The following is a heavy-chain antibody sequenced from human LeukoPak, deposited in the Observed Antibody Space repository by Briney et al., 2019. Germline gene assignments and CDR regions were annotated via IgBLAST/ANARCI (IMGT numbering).Heavy chain of an antibody. D-gene: IGHD1-26*01. CDR1: GFTFSNFA. CDR2: ISGSGAST. CDR3: AKGGSYYNYDGMDV. J-gene: IGHJ6*02. V-gene: IGHV3-23*01. Sequence: GGSLRLSCAASGFTFSNFAMSWVRQAPGKGLEWVSAISGSGASTYYADSVKDRFTISRDNSKNTLYLQMNSLRAEDTAVYYCAKGGSYYNYDGMDVWGQGTTVTVSS.